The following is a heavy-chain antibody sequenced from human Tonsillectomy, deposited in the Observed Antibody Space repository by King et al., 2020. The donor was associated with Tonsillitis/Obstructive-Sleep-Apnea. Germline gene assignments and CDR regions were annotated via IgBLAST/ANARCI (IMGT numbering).Heavy chain of an antibody. J-gene: IGHJ4*02. D-gene: IGHD3-9*01. CDR1: GFTFSNAW. Sequence: VQLVESGGGLVKPGGSLRLSCAASGFTFSNAWMNWVRQAPGKGLEWVGRIKSKTDGGTTDYAAPVKGRFTISRDDSKNTLYLQMNSLKTEDTDVYYCTTRTRGAYYDILTGYYTDDYWGQGTLVTVSS. CDR2: IKSKTDGGTT. V-gene: IGHV3-15*07. CDR3: TTRTRGAYYDILTGYYTDDY.